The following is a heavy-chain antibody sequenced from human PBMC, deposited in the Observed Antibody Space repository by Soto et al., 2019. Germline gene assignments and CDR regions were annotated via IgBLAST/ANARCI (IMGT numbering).Heavy chain of an antibody. CDR2: INHSGST. CDR1: GGSFSGYY. D-gene: IGHD3-10*01. V-gene: IGHV4-34*01. CDR3: ARVGRFYYGSGRPFDY. J-gene: IGHJ4*02. Sequence: QVQLQQWGARLLKPSETLSLTCAVYGGSFSGYYWSWIRQPPGKGLEWIGEINHSGSTNYNPSLKSRVTISVDTSKNQFSLKLSSVTAADTAVYYCARVGRFYYGSGRPFDYWGQGTLVTVSS.